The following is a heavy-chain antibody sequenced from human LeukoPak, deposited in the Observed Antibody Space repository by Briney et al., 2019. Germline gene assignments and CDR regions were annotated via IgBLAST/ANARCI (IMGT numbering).Heavy chain of an antibody. CDR2: FDPEDGET. CDR3: ATGVGGSGRNRFDP. D-gene: IGHD3-10*01. J-gene: IGHJ5*02. Sequence: ASVKVSCKVSGYTLTELSMHWVRQAPGKGLERMGGFDPEDGETIYAQKFQGRVTMTEDTSTDTAYMELSSLRSEDTAVYYCATGVGGSGRNRFDPWGQGTLVTVSS. CDR1: GYTLTELS. V-gene: IGHV1-24*01.